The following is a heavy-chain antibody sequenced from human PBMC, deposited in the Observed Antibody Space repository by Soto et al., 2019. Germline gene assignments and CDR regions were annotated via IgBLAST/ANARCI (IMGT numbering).Heavy chain of an antibody. Sequence: GGSLRLSCAASGFTFSSYGMHWVRQAPGKGLEWVAVIWYDGSNKYYADSVKGRFTISRDNSKNTLYLQMNSLRAEDTAVYYCARVGVDIVVVPAAHNDYYYYMDVWGKGTTVTVSS. CDR3: ARVGVDIVVVPAAHNDYYYYMDV. CDR2: IWYDGSNK. CDR1: GFTFSSYG. J-gene: IGHJ6*03. D-gene: IGHD2-2*01. V-gene: IGHV3-33*01.